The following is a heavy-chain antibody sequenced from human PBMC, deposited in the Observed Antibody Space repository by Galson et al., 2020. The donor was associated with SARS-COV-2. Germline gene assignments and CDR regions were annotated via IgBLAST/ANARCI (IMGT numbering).Heavy chain of an antibody. V-gene: IGHV3-53*01. CDR2: IYSGGTT. D-gene: IGHD6-13*01. CDR3: ARDVCASSWCFDP. J-gene: IGHJ5*02. Sequence: GGSLRLSCAASGFTVSSNSMSWVRQAPGTGLEWVSVIYSGGTTKYADSVKGRFTISRDNSKNTLYLQMNSLRADDTAVYYCARDVCASSWCFDPWGQGTLVTVSS. CDR1: GFTVSSNS.